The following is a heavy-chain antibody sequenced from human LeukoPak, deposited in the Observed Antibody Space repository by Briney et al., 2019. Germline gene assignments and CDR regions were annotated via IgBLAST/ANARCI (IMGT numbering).Heavy chain of an antibody. J-gene: IGHJ4*02. CDR3: ARSQGAGMDY. Sequence: SETLSLTCAVYGGSFSGYYWSWIRQPPGKGLEWIGEINHSGSTNYNPSLKSRVTISVDTSKNQFSLKLSSVTAADTAVYYCARSQGAGMDYWGQGTLVTVSS. V-gene: IGHV4-34*01. D-gene: IGHD6-19*01. CDR1: GGSFSGYY. CDR2: INHSGST.